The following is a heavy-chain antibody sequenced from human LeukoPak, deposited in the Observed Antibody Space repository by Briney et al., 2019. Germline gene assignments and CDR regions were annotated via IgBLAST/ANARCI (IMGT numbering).Heavy chain of an antibody. D-gene: IGHD6-19*01. CDR2: INAGNGNT. V-gene: IGHV1-3*01. Sequence: ASVKVSCKASGYTFSSYAMHWVRQAPGQRLEWMGWINAGNGNTKYSQKFQGRVTITRDTSASTAYMELSSLEASDTAMYYCAKQGGSGWSYYWGQGTLVTVSS. J-gene: IGHJ4*02. CDR1: GYTFSSYA. CDR3: AKQGGSGWSYY.